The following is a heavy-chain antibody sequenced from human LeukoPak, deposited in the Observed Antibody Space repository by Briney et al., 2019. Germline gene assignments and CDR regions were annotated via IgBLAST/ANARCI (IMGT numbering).Heavy chain of an antibody. CDR3: ARQTPMTTSPPRAFDI. V-gene: IGHV1-24*01. CDR2: YELEDGER. D-gene: IGHD4-23*01. Sequence: ASVKVSCKVSGDTLTKISVHWVRQSPGKGLEWMGGYELEDGERIYAEKFQGRVTMTEDTSPDIVYMELSRLTSEDTAVYYCARQTPMTTSPPRAFDIWGQGTTVTVSS. CDR1: GDTLTKIS. J-gene: IGHJ3*02.